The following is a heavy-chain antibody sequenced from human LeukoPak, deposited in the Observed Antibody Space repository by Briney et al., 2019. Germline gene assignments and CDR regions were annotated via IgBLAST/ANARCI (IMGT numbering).Heavy chain of an antibody. CDR3: AKSTLSRPSWLDP. J-gene: IGHJ5*02. D-gene: IGHD2/OR15-2a*01. CDR2: INTNTGNP. CDR1: GYSFSSYP. Sequence: ASVKVSCKASGYSFSSYPINWVRQAPGQGLEWMGWINTNTGNPTYAQGFTGRFVFSLDTSMSTAYLQISSLDTEDTALYFCAKSTLSRPSWLDPWGQGTLVTVSS. V-gene: IGHV7-4-1*02.